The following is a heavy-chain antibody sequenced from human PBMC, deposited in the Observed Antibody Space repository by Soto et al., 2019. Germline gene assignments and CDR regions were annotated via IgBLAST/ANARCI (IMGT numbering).Heavy chain of an antibody. V-gene: IGHV1-8*01. CDR1: GYTFTSYD. D-gene: IGHD2-15*01. CDR2: MNPNSGNT. CDR3: AGDLGYCSGCSCYNWFDP. Sequence: QVQLVQSGAEVKKPGASVKVSCKASGYTFTSYDINWVRQATGQGLEWMGWMNPNSGNTGYAQKFQGRVTMTRNTSISTAYMELSSLRSEDTAVYYCAGDLGYCSGCSCYNWFDPWGQGTLVTGSS. J-gene: IGHJ5*02.